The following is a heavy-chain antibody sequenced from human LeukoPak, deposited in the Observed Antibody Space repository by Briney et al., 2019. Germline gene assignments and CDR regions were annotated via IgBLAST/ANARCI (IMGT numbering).Heavy chain of an antibody. CDR3: ARDREIAAVADAFDI. CDR2: ISYDGSNK. D-gene: IGHD6-13*01. V-gene: IGHV3-30*14. J-gene: IGHJ3*02. CDR1: GFTFSSYA. Sequence: SGGSLRLSCAASGFTFSSYAMHWVRQAPGKGLEWVAVISYDGSNKYYADSVKGRFTISRDNSKNTLYLQMNGLRAEDTAVYYCARDREIAAVADAFDIWGQGTMVTVSS.